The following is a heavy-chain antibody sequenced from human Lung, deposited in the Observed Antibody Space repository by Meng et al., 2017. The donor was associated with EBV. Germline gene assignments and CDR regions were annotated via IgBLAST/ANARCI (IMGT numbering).Heavy chain of an antibody. CDR2: ISSGNSYI. D-gene: IGHD1-7*01. J-gene: IGHJ5*02. CDR1: GFIFSNYN. V-gene: IGHV3-21*02. CDR3: ARLSGTGWFDP. Sequence: EVQLVASGGGLVKPGESLRLSCAAYGFIFSNYNMNWVRQAPGKGLEWVSSISSGNSYIYYADSVKGRFTISRDNAKNSLSLQMNSLRSEDTAVYYCARLSGTGWFDPWGRGTLVTVSS.